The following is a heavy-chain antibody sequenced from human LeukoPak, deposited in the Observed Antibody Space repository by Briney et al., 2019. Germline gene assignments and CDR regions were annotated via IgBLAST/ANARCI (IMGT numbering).Heavy chain of an antibody. CDR2: ISAYNGNT. D-gene: IGHD3-10*01. Sequence: ASVKVSCKACGYTFTSYGISCVRQAPGQGLEWMGGISAYNGNTNYAQKLQGRVTMTTDTSTSTAYMELRSLRSDDTAVYYCARGPTLLWFGELLAYMDVWGKGTTVTISS. J-gene: IGHJ6*03. V-gene: IGHV1-18*01. CDR3: ARGPTLLWFGELLAYMDV. CDR1: GYTFTSYG.